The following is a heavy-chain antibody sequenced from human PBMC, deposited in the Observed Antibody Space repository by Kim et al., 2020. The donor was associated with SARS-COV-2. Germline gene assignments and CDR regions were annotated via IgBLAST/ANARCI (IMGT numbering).Heavy chain of an antibody. J-gene: IGHJ4*02. CDR3: ARDQGRRNLAAAGPFDY. D-gene: IGHD6-13*01. V-gene: IGHV3-30*07. Sequence: GKGRFTICRDNSKSTLYLQMNSLRAEDTAVYYCARDQGRRNLAAAGPFDYWGQGTLVTVSS.